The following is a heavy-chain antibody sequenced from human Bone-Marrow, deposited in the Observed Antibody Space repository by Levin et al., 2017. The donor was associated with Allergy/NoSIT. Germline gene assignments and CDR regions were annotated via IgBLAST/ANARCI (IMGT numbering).Heavy chain of an antibody. V-gene: IGHV4-59*01. CDR2: ISYGGNT. J-gene: IGHJ6*02. CDR3: ACIRSGRYYGMNV. D-gene: IGHD3-10*01. Sequence: SQTLSLTCDVSDVSISNFYWTWIRQSPRRGLEYIGYISYGGNTDYNPSLRRRVTISEDTSKNQFSLRLTSVTAADTAIYYCACIRSGRYYGMNVWGQGTTVTVSS. CDR1: DVSISNFY.